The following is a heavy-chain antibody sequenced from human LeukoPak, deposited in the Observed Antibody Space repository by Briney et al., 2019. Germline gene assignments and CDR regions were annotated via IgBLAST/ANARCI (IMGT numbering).Heavy chain of an antibody. D-gene: IGHD3-22*01. CDR2: ITGSDDRT. V-gene: IGHV3-23*01. CDR3: AKGPQLGSGYHPDY. CDR1: GFTFSSAA. J-gene: IGHJ4*02. Sequence: GGSLRLSXAASGFTFSSAAMTWVRQAPGKGLEWVSTITGSDDRTCYADSVKGRFTISRDYSKNTLHLQMNSLRVEDTAIYYCAKGPQLGSGYHPDYWGPGTLVTVSS.